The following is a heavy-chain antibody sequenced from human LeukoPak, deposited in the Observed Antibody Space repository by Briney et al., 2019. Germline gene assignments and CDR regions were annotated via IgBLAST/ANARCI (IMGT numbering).Heavy chain of an antibody. CDR2: ISSSSSYT. CDR1: GFTFSDYY. Sequence: GGSLRLSCAASGFTFSDYYMSWIRQAPGKGLERVSYISSSSSYTNYADSVKGRFTISRDNAKNSLYLQMNSLRAEDTVVYYCARETPPYNNWFDPWGQGTLVTVSS. V-gene: IGHV3-11*06. D-gene: IGHD1-14*01. CDR3: ARETPPYNNWFDP. J-gene: IGHJ5*02.